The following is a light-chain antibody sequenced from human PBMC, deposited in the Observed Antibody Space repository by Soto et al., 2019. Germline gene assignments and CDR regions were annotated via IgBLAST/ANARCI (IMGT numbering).Light chain of an antibody. J-gene: IGKJ5*01. CDR3: QQYKNWPL. V-gene: IGKV3-15*01. Sequence: EIVMTQSPATLSVSPGEGATLSCRASESVSSKLAWYQQRPGQAPRLLIYGASTRATGIPVRFSGSGFGTEFTLTISSLQSEDFAVYYCQQYKNWPLFGQGTRLENK. CDR1: ESVSSK. CDR2: GAS.